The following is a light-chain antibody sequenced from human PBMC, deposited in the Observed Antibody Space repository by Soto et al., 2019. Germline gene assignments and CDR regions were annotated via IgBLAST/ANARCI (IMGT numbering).Light chain of an antibody. CDR1: QSVSSTY. J-gene: IGKJ1*01. CDR3: QQCNSRPPLP. Sequence: SAFAQVPNPPSLSSGERDPLSCTASQSVSSTYLAWYQQKPGKAPRLLIYGASSMETGIPYRFSDSGSGTDFTLTISSLQSEDFATYFCQQCNSRPPLPFGQ. V-gene: IGKV3D-20*02. CDR2: GAS.